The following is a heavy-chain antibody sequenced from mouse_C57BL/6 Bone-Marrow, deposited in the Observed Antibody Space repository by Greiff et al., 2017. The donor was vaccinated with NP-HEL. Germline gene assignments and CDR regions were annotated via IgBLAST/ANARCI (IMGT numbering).Heavy chain of an antibody. CDR3: ARDYYGSSYDAMDY. CDR1: GYAFSSYW. J-gene: IGHJ4*01. Sequence: LVESGAELVQPGASVKISCKASGYAFSSYWMNWVKQRPGKGLEWIGQVYPGDGDTNYNGKFKGKATLTADKSSSTAYMQLSSLTSEDSAVYFCARDYYGSSYDAMDYWGQGTSVTVSS. V-gene: IGHV1-80*01. D-gene: IGHD1-1*01. CDR2: VYPGDGDT.